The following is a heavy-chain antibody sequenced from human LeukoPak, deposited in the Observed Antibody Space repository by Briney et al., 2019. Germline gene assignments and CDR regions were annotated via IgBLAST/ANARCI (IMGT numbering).Heavy chain of an antibody. Sequence: GGSLRLSCAASGFTFSSYSMNWVRQAPGKGLEWVSYISSSSSTIYYADSVKGRFTISRDNAKNSLYLQMNSLRAEDTAVYYCAVIAAAGMRSFDYWGQGTLVTVSS. J-gene: IGHJ4*02. CDR2: ISSSSSTI. D-gene: IGHD6-13*01. CDR3: AVIAAAGMRSFDY. CDR1: GFTFSSYS. V-gene: IGHV3-48*01.